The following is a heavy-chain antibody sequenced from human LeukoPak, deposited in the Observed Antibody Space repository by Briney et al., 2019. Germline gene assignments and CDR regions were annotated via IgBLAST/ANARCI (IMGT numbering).Heavy chain of an antibody. D-gene: IGHD3-22*01. CDR2: IYSSGST. Sequence: SETLSLTCTVSGRSISSYYWNWIRLPAGEGLEWIGRIYSSGSTNYKPSLKSRVLMSVDTSRNQFSLKLSSVTAADTAVYYCARAGTVVVSSFDFWGPGTMVTVSS. J-gene: IGHJ3*01. CDR3: ARAGTVVVSSFDF. CDR1: GRSISSYY. V-gene: IGHV4-4*07.